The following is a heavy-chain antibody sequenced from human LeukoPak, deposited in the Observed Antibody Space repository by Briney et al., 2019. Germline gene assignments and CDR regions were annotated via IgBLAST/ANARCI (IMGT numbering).Heavy chain of an antibody. J-gene: IGHJ4*02. V-gene: IGHV3-23*01. CDR3: ATNDFWSGYYYFDY. CDR1: GFTFSSYA. CDR2: ISGSGGST. Sequence: GGSLRLSCAASGFTFSSYAMSWVRQAPGKGLEWVSAISGSGGSTYYADSVKGRFTISRDNSKNTLYLQMNSLRAEDTAVYYCATNDFWSGYYYFDYWGQGTLVTVSS. D-gene: IGHD3-3*01.